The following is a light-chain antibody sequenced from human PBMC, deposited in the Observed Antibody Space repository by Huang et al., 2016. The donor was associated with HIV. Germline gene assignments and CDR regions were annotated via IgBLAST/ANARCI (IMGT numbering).Light chain of an antibody. Sequence: TVLPQSPATLPLSPGERALLSCRAIQIVNSYLAWYQQKPGQTPRLLIYDASNRATGIPARFSGSGSGTDFTLTISSLEPEDFAVYYCQQRKYWPPITFGQGTRLEIK. CDR3: QQRKYWPPIT. V-gene: IGKV3-11*01. J-gene: IGKJ5*01. CDR1: QIVNSY. CDR2: DAS.